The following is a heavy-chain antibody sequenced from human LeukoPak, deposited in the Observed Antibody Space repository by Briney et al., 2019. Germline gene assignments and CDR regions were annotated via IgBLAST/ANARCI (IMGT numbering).Heavy chain of an antibody. CDR1: GFTFSSYA. CDR2: ISYDGSNK. Sequence: GGSLRLSCAASGFTFSSYAMHWVRQAPGKGLEWVAVISYDGSNKYYADSVKGRFTISRDNSKNTLYLQMNSLRAEDTAVYYCARDFYGSGSDYYYGMDVWGQGTTVIVSS. CDR3: ARDFYGSGSDYYYGMDV. D-gene: IGHD3-10*01. J-gene: IGHJ6*02. V-gene: IGHV3-30-3*01.